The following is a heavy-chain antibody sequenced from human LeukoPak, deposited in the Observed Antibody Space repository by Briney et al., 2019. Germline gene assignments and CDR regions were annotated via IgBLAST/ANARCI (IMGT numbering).Heavy chain of an antibody. J-gene: IGHJ4*02. CDR1: GGSFSGYY. Sequence: SETLSLTCAVYGGSFSGYYWSWIRQPPGKGLEWIGEINHSGSTNYNPSLKSRVTISVDTSKNQFSLKLSSVTAADTAVYYCASSIPLPAWGGGGYFYVWGQGTLVTVSS. D-gene: IGHD3-10*02. CDR3: ASSIPLPAWGGGGYFYV. V-gene: IGHV4-34*01. CDR2: INHSGST.